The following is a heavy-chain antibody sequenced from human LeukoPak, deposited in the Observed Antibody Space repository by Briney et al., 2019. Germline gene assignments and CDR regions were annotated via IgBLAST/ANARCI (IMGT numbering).Heavy chain of an antibody. J-gene: IGHJ5*02. Sequence: GESLKISCKGSGYSFTSFWIGWVRQMPGKGLEWMGIIYPGDSDTRYSPSFQGQVTISADKSISTAYLQWSSLKASDTAMYYCARFKVRDLRYNWFDPWGQGTLVTVSS. CDR1: GYSFTSFW. CDR2: IYPGDSDT. CDR3: ARFKVRDLRYNWFDP. V-gene: IGHV5-51*01.